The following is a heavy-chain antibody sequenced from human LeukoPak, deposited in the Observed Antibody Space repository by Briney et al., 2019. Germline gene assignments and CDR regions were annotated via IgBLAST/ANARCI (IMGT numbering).Heavy chain of an antibody. D-gene: IGHD3-22*01. J-gene: IGHJ4*02. CDR2: IYYSGTT. CDR3: ARGTGFYDSSGHYYWGYFDS. CDR1: GGSISSHY. V-gene: IGHV4-59*11. Sequence: SETLSLTCTVSGGSISSHYWSWFRQTPGERPEWIAFIYYSGTTNYNPSLKGRVTITIDSSKNQFSLKLSSVTAADTAIYYCARGTGFYDSSGHYYWGYFDSWGQGTLVPVSS.